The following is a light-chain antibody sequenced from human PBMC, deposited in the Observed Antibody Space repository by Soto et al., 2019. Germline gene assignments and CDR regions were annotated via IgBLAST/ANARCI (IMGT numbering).Light chain of an antibody. V-gene: IGKV3-15*01. CDR3: QQYNNWPLT. J-gene: IGKJ5*01. CDR1: QSVSSN. CDR2: GAS. Sequence: EKVMTQSPATLSVSPGERATLSCRASQSVSSNLAWYQQKPGQAPRLLIYGASSRATGIPVRFSGRGSGTEFTLTISSLQSEDFAVYYCQQYNNWPLTFGQGTRLEI.